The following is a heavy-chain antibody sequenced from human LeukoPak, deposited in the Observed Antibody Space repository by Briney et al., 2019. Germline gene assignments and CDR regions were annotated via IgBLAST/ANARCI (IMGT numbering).Heavy chain of an antibody. J-gene: IGHJ5*01. CDR2: IKSKTDGGTT. CDR3: TTQTLPDS. V-gene: IGHV3-15*01. Sequence: GGSLRLSCAASGFTSGFTFSKAWMSWVRQAPGKGLEWVGRIKSKTDGGTTDYAAPVKGRFTISRDDSKNTLYLQMNSLKTEDTAVYYCTTQTLPDSWGQGTLVTVSP. CDR1: GFTSGFTFSKAW.